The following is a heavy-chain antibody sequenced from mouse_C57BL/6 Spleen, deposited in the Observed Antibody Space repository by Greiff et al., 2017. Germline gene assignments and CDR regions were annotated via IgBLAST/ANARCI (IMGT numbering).Heavy chain of an antibody. CDR1: GYAFTGYG. CDR3: SGETKGIDY. V-gene: IGHV1-15*01. CDR2: IDPENGGT. Sequence: VQLQQSGAELVRPGASVTLSCKASGYAFTGYGMHWVKQTPGHGLEWIGAIDPENGGTAYNQKFKGKAILTADKSSSPAYMVLSSLTSEDSAVSYCSGETKGIDYWGQGTTLTVSS. J-gene: IGHJ2*01. D-gene: IGHD1-3*01.